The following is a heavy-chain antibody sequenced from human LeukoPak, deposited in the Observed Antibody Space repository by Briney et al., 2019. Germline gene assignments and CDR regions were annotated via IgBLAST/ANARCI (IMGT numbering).Heavy chain of an antibody. CDR3: ARGDSGSYLRLFDY. J-gene: IGHJ4*02. Sequence: SETLSLTCAVYGGSFSGYYWSWIRQPPGKGLEWIGEINHSGSTNYNPSLKSRVTISVDTSKNQFSLKLSSVTAADTAVYYCARGDSGSYLRLFDYWGQGTLVTASS. D-gene: IGHD1-26*01. CDR1: GGSFSGYY. V-gene: IGHV4-34*01. CDR2: INHSGST.